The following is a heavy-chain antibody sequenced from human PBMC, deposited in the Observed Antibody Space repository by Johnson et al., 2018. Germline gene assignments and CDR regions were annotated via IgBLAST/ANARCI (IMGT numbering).Heavy chain of an antibody. J-gene: IGHJ6*04. CDR2: INSDGSST. V-gene: IGHV3-74*01. Sequence: VQLQESGGGLVQXGGSLRLXCAASGFTFSSSWMHWVRQAPGKGLVWVSHINSDGSSTSYVDSVKGRFTISRDNAKNTLYLQMNRLRAEDTAVYYCASALWSGGVWGKGTTVTVSS. CDR1: GFTFSSSW. CDR3: ASALWSGGV. D-gene: IGHD2-21*01.